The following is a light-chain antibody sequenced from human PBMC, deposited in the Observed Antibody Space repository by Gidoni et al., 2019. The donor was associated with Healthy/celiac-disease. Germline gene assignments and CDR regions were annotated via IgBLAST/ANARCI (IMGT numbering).Light chain of an antibody. V-gene: IGLV2-14*01. Sequence: QSALTKPASVSGSPGQSNTISCTATSRDVGGYNSVSWYQQHPGKAPKLTISEVSNRPSGVSNRFSGSKSGNTASLTISGLQAEDEADYYCSSYTSSSPVFGGGTKLTVL. CDR1: SRDVGGYNS. CDR3: SSYTSSSPV. CDR2: EVS. J-gene: IGLJ2*01.